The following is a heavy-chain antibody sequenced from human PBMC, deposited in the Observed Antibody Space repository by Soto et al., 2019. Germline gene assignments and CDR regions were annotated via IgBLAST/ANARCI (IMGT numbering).Heavy chain of an antibody. CDR1: GFNVNSDY. CDR3: ARDPGLRNGMSA. Sequence: EVQVVESGGDLVQPGGSLRLSCAASGFNVNSDYMNWVRQAPGKGLEWVSVIYSDGSTYYADSVKGRFSISRDNSKIMLNLEMSSLRAEDTAVYYCARDPGLRNGMSAWGQGTTVTVSS. J-gene: IGHJ6*02. CDR2: IYSDGST. V-gene: IGHV3-66*01.